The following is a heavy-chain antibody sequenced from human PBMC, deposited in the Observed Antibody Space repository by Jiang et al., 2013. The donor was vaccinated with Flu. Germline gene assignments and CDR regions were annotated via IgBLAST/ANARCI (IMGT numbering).Heavy chain of an antibody. V-gene: IGHV1-18*01. D-gene: IGHD3-22*01. J-gene: IGHJ6*02. Sequence: GAEVKKPGASVKVSCKASGYTFTSYAFSWVRQAPGQGLEWMGWISAYNGKTNYAQKLQGRVTMTTDTSTSTAYMELRSLRSDDTAVYYCARGQDSSGYYFWGYYYGMDVWGQGTTVTVSS. CDR3: ARGQDSSGYYFWGYYYGMDV. CDR1: GYTFTSYA. CDR2: ISAYNGKT.